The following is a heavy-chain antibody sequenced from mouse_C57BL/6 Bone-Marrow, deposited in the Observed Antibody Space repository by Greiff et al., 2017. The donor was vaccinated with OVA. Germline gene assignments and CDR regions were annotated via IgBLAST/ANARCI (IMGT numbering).Heavy chain of an antibody. CDR3: ARFVPSYGSSYDAMDY. CDR2: IYWDDDK. Sequence: QVTLKESGPGILQSSQTLSLTCSFSGFSLSTSGMGVSWIRQPSGKGLEWLAHIYWDDDKRYNPSLKSRLTISKDTSRNQVFLKITSVDTADTATDYCARFVPSYGSSYDAMDYWGQGTSVTVSS. V-gene: IGHV8-12*01. D-gene: IGHD1-1*01. CDR1: GFSLSTSGMG. J-gene: IGHJ4*01.